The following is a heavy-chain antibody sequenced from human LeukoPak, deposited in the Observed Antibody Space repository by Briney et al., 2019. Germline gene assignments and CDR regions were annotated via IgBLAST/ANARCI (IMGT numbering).Heavy chain of an antibody. CDR1: GFTFSSYG. CDR3: ARPAYGLF. D-gene: IGHD3-16*01. J-gene: IGHJ1*01. CDR2: IRENGDNT. Sequence: PGGSLRLSCAASGFTFSSYGMHWVRQVAGKGLEWVAFIRENGDNTYYADSVKGRFTISRDNFKSTLSLQMNSLRPEDTAVYYCARPAYGLFWGLGTLVTVSS. V-gene: IGHV3-30*02.